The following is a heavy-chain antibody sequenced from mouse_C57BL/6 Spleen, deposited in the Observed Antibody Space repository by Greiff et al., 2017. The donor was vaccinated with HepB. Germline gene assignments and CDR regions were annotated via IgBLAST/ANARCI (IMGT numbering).Heavy chain of an antibody. Sequence: QVQLQQPGAELVKPGASVKMSCKASGYTFTSYWITWVKQSPGQGLEWIGDIYPGSGSTNYNEKFKSKATLTVDTSSSTAYMQLSSLTSEDSAVYYCARGLIYDGYYPPFAYWGQGTLVTVSA. D-gene: IGHD2-3*01. V-gene: IGHV1-55*01. CDR2: IYPGSGST. J-gene: IGHJ3*01. CDR1: GYTFTSYW. CDR3: ARGLIYDGYYPPFAY.